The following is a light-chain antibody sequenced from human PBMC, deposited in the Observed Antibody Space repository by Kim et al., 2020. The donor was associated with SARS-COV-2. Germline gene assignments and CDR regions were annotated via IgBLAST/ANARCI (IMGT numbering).Light chain of an antibody. V-gene: IGKV3-20*01. CDR2: GAS. J-gene: IGKJ1*01. Sequence: EIVLTQSPGTLSLSPGERATLSCRASQSVSSSYLAWYQQKPGQAPRPLIYGASTRATGIPDRFSGSGSGTDFTLTITRLEPEDFAMYFCQCFGNQGTFGQGTKVDIK. CDR3: QCFGNQGT. CDR1: QSVSSSY.